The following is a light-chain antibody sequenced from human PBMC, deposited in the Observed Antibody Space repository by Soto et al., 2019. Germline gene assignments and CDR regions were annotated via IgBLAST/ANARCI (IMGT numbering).Light chain of an antibody. CDR3: SSYSTSSALKVI. Sequence: QSALTQPASVSGSPGQSITISCTGTGSDVGGSNSVSWYQQHPGTAPKLMIYDVSNWPSGVSNRFSGSKSGNTASLTISGLQAEDEAAYYCSSYSTSSALKVIFGGGTQLTVL. CDR1: GSDVGGSNS. V-gene: IGLV2-14*01. J-gene: IGLJ2*01. CDR2: DVS.